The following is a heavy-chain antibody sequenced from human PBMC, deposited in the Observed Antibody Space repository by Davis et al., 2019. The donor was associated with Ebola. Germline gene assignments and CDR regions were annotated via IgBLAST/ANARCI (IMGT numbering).Heavy chain of an antibody. V-gene: IGHV4-61*08. CDR3: ARKRVVVVVAATPRVNWFDP. D-gene: IGHD2-15*01. J-gene: IGHJ5*02. CDR2: YYYTGST. CDR1: GGFVSSGGYS. Sequence: SETLSLTCAVSGGFVSSGGYSWNWIRQPPGKGLEWIGYYYYTGSTYYNPSLKSRVSISVDTSKNQFSLKLSSVTAADTAVYYCARKRVVVVVAATPRVNWFDPWGQGTLVTVSS.